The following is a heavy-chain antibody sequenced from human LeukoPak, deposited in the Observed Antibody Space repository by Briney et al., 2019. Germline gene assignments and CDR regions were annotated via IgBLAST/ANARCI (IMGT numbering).Heavy chain of an antibody. CDR2: ISGSSGST. V-gene: IGHV3-23*01. J-gene: IGHJ4*02. D-gene: IGHD5-12*01. CDR1: GFTFSSYA. CDR3: ATVDDIVATIYFDY. Sequence: GGSLRLSCAASGFTFSSYAMSWVRQAPGKGLEWVSGISGSSGSTYYADSVKGRFTISRDNSKNTLYLQMNSLRAEDTAVYYCATVDDIVATIYFDYWGQGTLVTVSS.